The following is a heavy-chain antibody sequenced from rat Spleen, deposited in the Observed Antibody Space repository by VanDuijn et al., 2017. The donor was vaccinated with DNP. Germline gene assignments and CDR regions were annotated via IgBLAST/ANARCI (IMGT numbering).Heavy chain of an antibody. Sequence: EVQLVESGGGLVQPGRSLKLSCAGSGFTFSTIPMAWVRQAPTKGLEWVATISTTGGTTYYRDSVKGRFTISRDNAKNTLYLQADSVRSEDTATYYCARPDYWGQGVMVTVSS. CDR1: GFTFSTIP. CDR2: ISTTGGTT. J-gene: IGHJ2*01. CDR3: ARPDY. V-gene: IGHV5-46*01.